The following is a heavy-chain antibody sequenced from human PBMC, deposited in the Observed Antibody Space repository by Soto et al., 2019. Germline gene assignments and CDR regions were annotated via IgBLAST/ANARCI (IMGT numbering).Heavy chain of an antibody. V-gene: IGHV3-30-3*01. CDR3: AKDRTGCGSSYGYVPLYDD. Sequence: GGSLILSCAASGFTFSSYAMHWVRQAPGKGLEWVAVISYDGSNKYYADSVKGRFTISRDNSKNTLYLQMNSLRAEDTAVYYCAKDRTGCGSSYGYVPLYDDWGQRNLVTVSS. J-gene: IGHJ4*02. CDR1: GFTFSSYA. D-gene: IGHD5-18*01. CDR2: ISYDGSNK.